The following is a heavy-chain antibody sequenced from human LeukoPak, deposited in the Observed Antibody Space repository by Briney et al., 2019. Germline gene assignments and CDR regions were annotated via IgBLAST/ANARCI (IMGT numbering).Heavy chain of an antibody. CDR1: GGIFNSYA. D-gene: IGHD3-9*01. V-gene: IGHV1-69*04. CDR3: ASFGGDILTPRRGFNYGMDV. J-gene: IGHJ6*02. Sequence: ASVKVSCKGSGGIFNSYAISWVRQAPGQGLEWMGRIIPIVGIAKYAQKFQGRVTITADKSTSTAYMELSSLRSEDTAVYYCASFGGDILTPRRGFNYGMDVWGQGTTVTVSS. CDR2: IIPIVGIA.